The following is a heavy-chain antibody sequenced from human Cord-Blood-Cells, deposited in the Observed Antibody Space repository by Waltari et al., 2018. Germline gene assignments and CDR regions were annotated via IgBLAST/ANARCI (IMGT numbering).Heavy chain of an antibody. Sequence: QVHLLQWGAGLFKPSETLSLTRAVHGGSLTVYYWSWIRQPPGKVLEWIGEINHSGSTNYNPSLKSRVTISVDTSKNQFSLKLSSVTAADTAGYYCARGPTTFDPWGQGTLVTVSS. CDR3: ARGPTTFDP. D-gene: IGHD4-17*01. J-gene: IGHJ5*02. CDR2: INHSGST. V-gene: IGHV4-34*01. CDR1: GGSLTVYY.